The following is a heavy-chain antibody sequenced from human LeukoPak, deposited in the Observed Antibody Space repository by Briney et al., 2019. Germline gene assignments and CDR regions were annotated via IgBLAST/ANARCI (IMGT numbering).Heavy chain of an antibody. J-gene: IGHJ4*02. V-gene: IGHV4-39*01. CDR1: GGSISSSNHY. CDR3: ARLGDAYNLLLDY. D-gene: IGHD5-24*01. Sequence: SETLSLTCTVSGGSISSSNHYWAWLRQPPGKGLEGIGSIYYSGSTYYNPSLRSRLTMSVDTSKNQFSLRLTSVTAADTAVYYCARLGDAYNLLLDYWGQGTLVTVSS. CDR2: IYYSGST.